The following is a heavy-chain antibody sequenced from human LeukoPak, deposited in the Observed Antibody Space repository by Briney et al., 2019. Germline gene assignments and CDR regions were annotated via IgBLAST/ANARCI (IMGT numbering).Heavy chain of an antibody. CDR1: GFTFSSYA. CDR2: ISGSGGST. D-gene: IGHD2-21*01. Sequence: GGSLRLSCAASGFTFSSYAMSWVRQAPGKGLEWVSGISGSGGSTYYADSVKGRFTISRDSSKNTLFLQMNRLRPEDAAVYYCAKAPVTTCRGAYCYPFDYWGQGTLVTVSS. CDR3: AKAPVTTCRGAYCYPFDY. V-gene: IGHV3-23*01. J-gene: IGHJ4*02.